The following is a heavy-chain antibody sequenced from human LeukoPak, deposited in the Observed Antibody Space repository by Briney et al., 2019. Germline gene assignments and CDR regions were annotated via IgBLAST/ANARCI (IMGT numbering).Heavy chain of an antibody. CDR2: INHSGST. CDR1: GGSLSGYY. D-gene: IGHD6-19*01. V-gene: IGHV4-34*01. J-gene: IGHJ4*02. Sequence: PSETLSLTCAVYGGSLSGYYWSWIRQPPGKGLEWIGEINHSGSTNYNPSLKSRVTISVDTSKNQFSLKLSSVTAADTAVYYCARGPGYSSGLLLSEYYFDYWGQGTLVTVSS. CDR3: ARGPGYSSGLLLSEYYFDY.